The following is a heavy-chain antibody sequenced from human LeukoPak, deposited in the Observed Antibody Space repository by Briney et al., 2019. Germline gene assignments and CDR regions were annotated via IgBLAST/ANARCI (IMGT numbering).Heavy chain of an antibody. J-gene: IGHJ4*02. CDR3: ARDSCSGGSCYSDY. CDR1: GFTFSSYG. D-gene: IGHD2-15*01. V-gene: IGHV3-33*01. Sequence: GGSLRLSCAASGFTFSSYGMHWVRQAPGKGLEWVADIWYDGSNKYYADSVKGLFTIYKDNSKNKLYLQINSLRAEDTAVYYCARDSCSGGSCYSDYWGQGTLVTVSS. CDR2: IWYDGSNK.